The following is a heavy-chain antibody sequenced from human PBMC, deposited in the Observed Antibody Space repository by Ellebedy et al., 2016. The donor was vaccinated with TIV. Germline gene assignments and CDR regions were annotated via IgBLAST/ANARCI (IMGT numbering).Heavy chain of an antibody. D-gene: IGHD6-13*01. CDR3: ARCSLIAPSPNYYYYYGMDV. CDR2: INHSGST. J-gene: IGHJ6*02. Sequence: MPSETLSLTCAVYGGSFSGYYWSWIRQPPGKGLEWMGEINHSGSTNFNPSLKSRVSISVETSKNQFSLKLSSVTAADTAVYYCARCSLIAPSPNYYYYYGMDVWGQGTTVTVSS. V-gene: IGHV4-34*01. CDR1: GGSFSGYY.